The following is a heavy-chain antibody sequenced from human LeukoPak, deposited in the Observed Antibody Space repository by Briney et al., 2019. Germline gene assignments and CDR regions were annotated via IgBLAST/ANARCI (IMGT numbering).Heavy chain of an antibody. CDR2: IIPIFGTA. CDR3: ARAQQLVQRYYYYMDV. J-gene: IGHJ6*03. V-gene: IGHV1-69*06. D-gene: IGHD6-13*01. CDR1: GGTFSSYA. Sequence: ASVKVSCKASGGTFSSYAISWVRQAPGQGLEWMGGIIPIFGTANYAQKFQGRVTITADKSTSTAYMELSSLRSEDTAVYYCARAQQLVQRYYYYMDVWGKGTTVTVSS.